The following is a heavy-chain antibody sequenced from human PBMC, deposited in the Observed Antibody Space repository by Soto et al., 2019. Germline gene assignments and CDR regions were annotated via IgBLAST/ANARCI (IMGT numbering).Heavy chain of an antibody. CDR2: INTAGDT. V-gene: IGHV3-13*04. Sequence: SGGALRLSCAASGFTFGIYDMHWVRQAAGKGLEWVSTINTAGDTYSPGSVKGRFTISRDNAKNSFYLQMNSLRVDDTAVYFCVRGRDSGLYYFDYWGQGALVTVSS. CDR3: VRGRDSGLYYFDY. CDR1: GFTFGIYD. D-gene: IGHD2-21*01. J-gene: IGHJ4*02.